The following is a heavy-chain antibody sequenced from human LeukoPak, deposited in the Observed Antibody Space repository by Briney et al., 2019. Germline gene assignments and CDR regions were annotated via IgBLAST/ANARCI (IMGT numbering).Heavy chain of an antibody. V-gene: IGHV3-49*04. CDR3: TRGPLQLWLYCGMDV. D-gene: IGHD5-18*01. CDR2: IRSKAYGGTT. J-gene: IGHJ6*02. CDR1: GFTFGDHA. Sequence: GRSLRLSCTASGFTFGDHAMSWVRQAPGKGLEWVGFIRSKAYGGTTEYAASVKGRFTISRDDSKSIAYLQMNSLKTEDTAVYYCTRGPLQLWLYCGMDVWGQGTTVTVSS.